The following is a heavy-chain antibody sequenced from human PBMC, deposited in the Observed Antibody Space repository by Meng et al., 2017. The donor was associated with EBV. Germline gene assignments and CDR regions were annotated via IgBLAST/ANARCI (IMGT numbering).Heavy chain of an antibody. V-gene: IGHV1-69*06. CDR3: ARAEVAAAGRLDY. Sequence: GQVVHAGPEVRKPVSSVKGPFKACGGAFRSYAISWVWQAPGQGLEWMGGIIPIFGTANDAQKFQGRVTITADKSTSTAYMELSSLRSEDTAVYYCARAEVAAAGRLDYWGQGTLVTVSS. J-gene: IGHJ4*02. CDR1: GGAFRSYA. CDR2: IIPIFGTA. D-gene: IGHD6-13*01.